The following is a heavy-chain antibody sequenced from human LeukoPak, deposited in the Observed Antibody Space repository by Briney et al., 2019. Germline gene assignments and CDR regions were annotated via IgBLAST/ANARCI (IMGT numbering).Heavy chain of an antibody. V-gene: IGHV1-2*02. CDR3: ARQYSSSSLVVSPYY. J-gene: IGHJ4*02. CDR2: INPNSGGT. D-gene: IGHD6-6*01. Sequence: ASVKVSCKASGYTFSDHYIHWVRQAPGQGLEWMGWINPNSGGTNYAQKFQGRVTMTRDTSISTAYMELSRLRSDDTAVYYCARQYSSSSLVVSPYYWGQGTLVTVSS. CDR1: GYTFSDHY.